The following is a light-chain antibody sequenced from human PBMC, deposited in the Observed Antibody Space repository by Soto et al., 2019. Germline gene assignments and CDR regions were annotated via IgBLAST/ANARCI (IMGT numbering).Light chain of an antibody. V-gene: IGLV1-40*01. CDR1: NSNIGGGYD. CDR2: GNN. J-gene: IGLJ2*01. Sequence: QSVLTQPPSVSGAPGQRVTISCTGNNSNIGGGYDVHWHQQLPGTAPKLLIYGNNNRPSGVPDRFSGSKSYASASLAITGLQSEDEADYYCHSYDSRLSGSVFGGGTKLTVL. CDR3: HSYDSRLSGSV.